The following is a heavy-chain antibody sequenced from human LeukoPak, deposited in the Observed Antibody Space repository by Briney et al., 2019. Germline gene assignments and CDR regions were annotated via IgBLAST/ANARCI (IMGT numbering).Heavy chain of an antibody. D-gene: IGHD6-13*01. Sequence: PGGSLRLSCAASGFTFSSYEMNWVRQAPGKGLEWVSYISSSGSTIYYADSVKGRFTISRDNAKNSLYLQMNSLRAEDTAVYYCARQIAAATRWFFDYWGQGTLVTVSS. CDR1: GFTFSSYE. V-gene: IGHV3-48*03. CDR2: ISSSGSTI. J-gene: IGHJ4*02. CDR3: ARQIAAATRWFFDY.